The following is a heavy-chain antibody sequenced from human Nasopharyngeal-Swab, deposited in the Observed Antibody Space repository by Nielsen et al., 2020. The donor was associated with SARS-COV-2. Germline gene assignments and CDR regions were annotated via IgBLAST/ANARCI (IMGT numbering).Heavy chain of an antibody. CDR1: GFTFSSYA. D-gene: IGHD3-3*01. V-gene: IGHV3-23*01. J-gene: IGHJ4*02. Sequence: GGSLRLSCAASGFTFSSYAMSWVRQAPGKGLEWVSAINGSGGSTYYADSVKGRFTISRDNSKNTLYLQMNSLRAEDTAVYYCAKDPGGHDFWSGYYNYFDYWGQGTLVTVSS. CDR3: AKDPGGHDFWSGYYNYFDY. CDR2: INGSGGST.